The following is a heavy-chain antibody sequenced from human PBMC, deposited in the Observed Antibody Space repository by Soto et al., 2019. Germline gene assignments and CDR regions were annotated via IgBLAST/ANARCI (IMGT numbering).Heavy chain of an antibody. CDR2: IRNKANSYTT. CDR1: GFTFSDHY. CDR3: ARYAYSSGWYLDY. V-gene: IGHV3-72*01. D-gene: IGHD6-19*01. J-gene: IGHJ4*02. Sequence: PGGSLRLSCAASGFTFSDHYMDWVRQAPGKGLEWVGRIRNKANSYTTEYTASVKGRFTISRDESKNSLYLQMNSLKTDDTAVYYCARYAYSSGWYLDYWGQGTLVTVSS.